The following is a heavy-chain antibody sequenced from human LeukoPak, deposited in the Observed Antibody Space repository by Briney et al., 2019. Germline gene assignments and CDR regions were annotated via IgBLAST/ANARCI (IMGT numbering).Heavy chain of an antibody. CDR1: GGTFSSYA. Sequence: GSSVKVSCKASGGTFSSYAISWVRQAPGQGLEWMGRIIPIFGTANYAQKFQGRVTITTDESTSTAYMELSSLRSEDTAVYYCARDRYYDSSGYFVFDYWGQGTLVTVYS. J-gene: IGHJ4*02. CDR2: IIPIFGTA. D-gene: IGHD3-22*01. V-gene: IGHV1-69*05. CDR3: ARDRYYDSSGYFVFDY.